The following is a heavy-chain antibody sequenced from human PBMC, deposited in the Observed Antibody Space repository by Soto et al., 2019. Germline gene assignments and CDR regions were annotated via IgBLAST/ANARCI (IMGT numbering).Heavy chain of an antibody. V-gene: IGHV3-23*01. J-gene: IGHJ4*02. Sequence: CGSQIVPCVSSEVKRDIFGMILIRQAPRKGLEWVSAISGSGGSTYYADSVKGRFTISRDNSKNTLYLQMNSLRAEDTAVYYCAKDRPLMSIAARPLGYWGQGTLVTVSA. D-gene: IGHD6-6*01. CDR1: EVKRDIFG. CDR2: ISGSGGST. CDR3: AKDRPLMSIAARPLGY.